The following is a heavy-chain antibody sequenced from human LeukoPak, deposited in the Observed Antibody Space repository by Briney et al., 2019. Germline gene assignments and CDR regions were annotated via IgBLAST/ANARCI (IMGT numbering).Heavy chain of an antibody. CDR1: GFTFSNYE. V-gene: IGHV3-48*03. J-gene: IGHJ4*02. Sequence: PGGSLRLSCEASGFTFSNYEMNWVRQAPGKGLEWISYITTTGDRIQYADSVKGRFTISRGNAKNSLYLEMNSLRAEDTGVYFCARDTKDYWGQGTLVVVSS. D-gene: IGHD2-2*01. CDR2: ITTTGDRI. CDR3: ARDTKDY.